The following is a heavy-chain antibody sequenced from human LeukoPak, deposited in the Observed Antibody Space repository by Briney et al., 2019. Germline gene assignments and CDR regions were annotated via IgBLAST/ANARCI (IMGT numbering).Heavy chain of an antibody. Sequence: SETLSLTCTVSGGSISSYYWSWIRQPPGKGLEWIGYIYYSGSTNYNPSLKSRVTISVDTSKNQFSLKLSSVTAADTAVYYCAKQLLVGGGWFDPWGQGTLVTVSS. CDR1: GGSISSYY. CDR2: IYYSGST. J-gene: IGHJ5*02. CDR3: AKQLLVGGGWFDP. D-gene: IGHD6-13*01. V-gene: IGHV4-59*01.